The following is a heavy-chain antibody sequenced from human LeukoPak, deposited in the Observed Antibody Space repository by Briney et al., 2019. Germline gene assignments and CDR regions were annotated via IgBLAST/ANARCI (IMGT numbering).Heavy chain of an antibody. Sequence: GRSLRLSCAASGFTFSSYAMSWVRQPPGKGLEWVSGISGSGGSTYYADSVKGRFTISRDNSKNTLYLQMNSLRAEDTAVYYCAKSRGSSTSAYAMDVWGQGTTVTVSS. J-gene: IGHJ6*02. CDR1: GFTFSSYA. V-gene: IGHV3-23*01. CDR2: ISGSGGST. CDR3: AKSRGSSTSAYAMDV. D-gene: IGHD2-2*01.